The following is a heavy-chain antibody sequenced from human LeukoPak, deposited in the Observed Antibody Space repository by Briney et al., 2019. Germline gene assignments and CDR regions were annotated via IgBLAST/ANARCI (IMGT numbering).Heavy chain of an antibody. Sequence: PGGSLRLSCAASGFTFSSCGMSWVRQAPGKGLEWVSAISGSGGSTYYADSVKGRFTISRDNSKNTLYLQMNSLRAEDTAVYYCAKTPYNWKIWFDPWGQGTLVTVSS. CDR2: ISGSGGST. D-gene: IGHD1-1*01. CDR3: AKTPYNWKIWFDP. J-gene: IGHJ5*02. CDR1: GFTFSSCG. V-gene: IGHV3-23*01.